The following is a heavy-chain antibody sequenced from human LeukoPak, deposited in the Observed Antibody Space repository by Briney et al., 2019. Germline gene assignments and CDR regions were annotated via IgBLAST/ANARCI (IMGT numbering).Heavy chain of an antibody. J-gene: IGHJ3*02. CDR2: ISSSSSYI. D-gene: IGHD5-24*01. CDR3: ARREEMGAFDI. Sequence: PGGSLRLSCAASGFTFSSYGMHWVRQAPGKGLEWVSSISSSSSYIYYADSVKGRFTISRDNAKNSLYLQMNSLRAEDTAVYYCARREEMGAFDIWGQGTMVTVSS. V-gene: IGHV3-21*01. CDR1: GFTFSSYG.